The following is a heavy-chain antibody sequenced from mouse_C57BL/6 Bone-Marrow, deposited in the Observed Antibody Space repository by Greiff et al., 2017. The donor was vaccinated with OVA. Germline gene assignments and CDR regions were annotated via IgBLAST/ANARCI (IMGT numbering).Heavy chain of an antibody. V-gene: IGHV1-82*01. CDR1: GYAFSSSW. CDR2: ICPGGGDT. J-gene: IGHJ2*01. CDR3: ARGAYYLGY. Sequence: VKVVESGPELVKPGASVKISCKASGYAFSSSWMNWVKQRPGKGLEWIGRICPGGGDTNYNGKFKGKVTLTADKTSSTAYMQLSSLTSEDAAVYFCARGAYYLGYWGQGTTLTVSS. D-gene: IGHD6-1*01.